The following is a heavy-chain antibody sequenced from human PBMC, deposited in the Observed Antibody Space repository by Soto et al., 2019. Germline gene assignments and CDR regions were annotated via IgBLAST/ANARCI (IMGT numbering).Heavy chain of an antibody. CDR3: ASRKVGYCSGGSCYFDY. D-gene: IGHD2-15*01. CDR2: ISSSGDTK. J-gene: IGHJ4*02. Sequence: GGSLLVSCESSVFTFNRQEMHWVRQAPGMGLEWISYISSSGDTKYAAESVKGRFTISRDNTKNSLFLQMESLRSDDTAIYFCASRKVGYCSGGSCYFDYWGQGTMVTVSS. V-gene: IGHV3-48*03. CDR1: VFTFNRQE.